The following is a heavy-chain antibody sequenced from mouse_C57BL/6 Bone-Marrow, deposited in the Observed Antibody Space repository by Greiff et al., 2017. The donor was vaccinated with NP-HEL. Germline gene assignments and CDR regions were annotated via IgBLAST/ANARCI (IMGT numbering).Heavy chain of an antibody. Sequence: QVQLKQPGTELVKPGASVKLSCKASGYTFTSYWMHWVKQRPGQGLEWIGNINPSNGGTNYNEKFKSKATLTVDKSSSTAYMQLSSLTSEDSAVYYCARGITAVVENSIDYWGQGTTLTVSS. CDR3: ARGITAVVENSIDY. V-gene: IGHV1-53*01. CDR1: GYTFTSYW. CDR2: INPSNGGT. J-gene: IGHJ2*01. D-gene: IGHD1-1*01.